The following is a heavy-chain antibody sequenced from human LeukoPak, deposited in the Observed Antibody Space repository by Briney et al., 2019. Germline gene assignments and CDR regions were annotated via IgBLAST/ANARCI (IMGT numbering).Heavy chain of an antibody. D-gene: IGHD6-19*01. Sequence: PGGSLRLSCAASGFTFSNHWMHWVRQVPGKGPVWVSRVDGGGSSTSYADSVKGRFSFSRDNAKSTLYLQMNSLIVEDTAVYYCARGPGSSGGAYVGDYWGHGTLVTVSS. CDR2: VDGGGSST. CDR1: GFTFSNHW. J-gene: IGHJ4*01. V-gene: IGHV3-74*01. CDR3: ARGPGSSGGAYVGDY.